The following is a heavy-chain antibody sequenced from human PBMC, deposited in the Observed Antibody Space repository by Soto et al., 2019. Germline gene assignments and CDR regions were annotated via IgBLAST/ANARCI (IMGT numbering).Heavy chain of an antibody. V-gene: IGHV4-39*01. D-gene: IGHD3-3*01. CDR3: ARHVPKLLEFGVSDFLRARFDS. J-gene: IGHJ4*02. CDR2: IYYSGDT. CDR1: GGSINSITSY. Sequence: QLQLQESGPGLVQPSETLSLTCTVSGGSINSITSYWGWIRQPPGMGLEWIASIYYSGDTYNNPSLKSRVTVSIDTAKNQFSLKVSSVTAADTAFYYCARHVPKLLEFGVSDFLRARFDSWGQGTLV.